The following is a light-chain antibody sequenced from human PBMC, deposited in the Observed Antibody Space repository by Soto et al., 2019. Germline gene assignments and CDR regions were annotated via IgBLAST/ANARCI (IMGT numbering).Light chain of an antibody. CDR3: HQYGSSPPGT. CDR2: GAS. V-gene: IGKV3-20*01. CDR1: QSVSSSY. Sequence: EIVLTQSPGTLSLSPGERATLPCRASQSVSSSYLAWYQQKPGQAPRLLIYGASSRATGIPDRFSGSGSGTDFTLTISRLEPEDFAVYYCHQYGSSPPGTFGQGTRLEMK. J-gene: IGKJ5*01.